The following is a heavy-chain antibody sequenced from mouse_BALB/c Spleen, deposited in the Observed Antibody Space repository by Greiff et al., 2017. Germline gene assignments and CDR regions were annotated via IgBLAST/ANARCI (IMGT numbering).Heavy chain of an antibody. J-gene: IGHJ4*01. CDR2: IDPENGDT. CDR1: GFNIKDYY. Sequence: AQLQQSGAELVRSGASVKLSCTASGFNIKDYYMHWVKQRPEQGLEWIGWIDPENGDTEYAPKFQGKATMTADTSSNTAYLQLSSLTSEDTAVYYCNANAMDYWGQGTSVTVSS. CDR3: NANAMDY. V-gene: IGHV14-4*02.